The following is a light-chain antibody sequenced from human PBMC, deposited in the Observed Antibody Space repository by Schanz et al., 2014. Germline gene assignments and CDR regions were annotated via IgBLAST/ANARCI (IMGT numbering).Light chain of an antibody. CDR1: SSDVGAYDY. CDR2: DVN. V-gene: IGLV2-14*01. CDR3: SSYATTKTLV. J-gene: IGLJ2*01. Sequence: QSALNQPPSASGSPGQSVTISCTGTSSDVGAYDYVSWYQQHPGKAPKLMIYDVNNRPSGVSNRFSGSKSGNTASLTISGLQAEDEADYYCSSYATTKTLVFGGGTQLTVL.